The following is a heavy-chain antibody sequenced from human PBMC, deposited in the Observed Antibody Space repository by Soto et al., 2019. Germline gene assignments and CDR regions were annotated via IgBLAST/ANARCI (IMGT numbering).Heavy chain of an antibody. CDR2: IRGGGGIT. V-gene: IGHV3-23*01. J-gene: IGHJ2*01. Sequence: EVQLLESGGDLVQPGGSLRLSCAASGFSFSNYAMIWVRQAPGKGLEWVSAIRGGGGITYYADSVKGRFTISRDNSKSTLLLQMNSLRDVDTAIYYCAKDLRSADYNWFFDLWGRGSLVTVSS. D-gene: IGHD4-4*01. CDR1: GFSFSNYA. CDR3: AKDLRSADYNWFFDL.